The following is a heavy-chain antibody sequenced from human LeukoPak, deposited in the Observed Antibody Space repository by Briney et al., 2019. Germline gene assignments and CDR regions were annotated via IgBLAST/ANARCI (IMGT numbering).Heavy chain of an antibody. J-gene: IGHJ4*02. D-gene: IGHD2-2*01. CDR3: AKDLRVLGYCSSTSCPFDY. V-gene: IGHV3-9*01. CDR2: ISWNSGSI. CDR1: GFTFDDYA. Sequence: GGSLRLSCAASGFTFDDYAMHWVRQAPGKGLEWVSGISWNSGSIGYADSVKGRFTISGDNAKNSLYLQMNSLRAEDTALYYCAKDLRVLGYCSSTSCPFDYWGQGTLVTLSS.